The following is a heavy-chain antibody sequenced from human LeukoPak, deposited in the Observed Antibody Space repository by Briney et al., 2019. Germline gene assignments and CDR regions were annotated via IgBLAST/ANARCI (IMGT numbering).Heavy chain of an antibody. V-gene: IGHV1-69*05. CDR2: IIPIFGTA. CDR1: GGTFSSYA. D-gene: IGHD1/OR15-1a*01. Sequence: ASVKVSCKASGGTFSSYAISWVRQAPGQGLEWMGGIIPIFGTANYAQEFQGRVTITTDESTSTAYMELSSLRSEDTAVYYCARAPLGNWNRERAIEDAGYFDYWGQGTLVTVSS. CDR3: ARAPLGNWNRERAIEDAGYFDY. J-gene: IGHJ4*02.